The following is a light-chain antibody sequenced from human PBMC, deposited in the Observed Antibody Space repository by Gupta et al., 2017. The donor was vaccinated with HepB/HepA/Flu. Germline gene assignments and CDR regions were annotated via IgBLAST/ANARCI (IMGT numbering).Light chain of an antibody. V-gene: IGLV7-43*01. J-gene: IGLJ3*02. Sequence: QTVVTQEPSLTVSPGGTVTITCASSTGDVTSGHSPNWIQQKPGQAPRALIYNTNRKPSWTPARFSGSLLGGKAALTLSDVQAEDEAAYHCLLFSVDAQLVFGGGTRLIVL. CDR1: TGDVTSGHS. CDR2: NTN. CDR3: LLFSVDAQLV.